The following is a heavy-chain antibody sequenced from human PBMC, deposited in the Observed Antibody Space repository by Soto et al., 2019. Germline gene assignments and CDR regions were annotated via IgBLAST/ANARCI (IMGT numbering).Heavy chain of an antibody. CDR3: ARGWGCSSGSCYFTS. CDR2: ISSTSSAI. CDR1: GFTFGSYS. Sequence: DVQLVESGGGLVQPGGSLTLSCAASGFTFGSYSMNWVRQAPGKGLEWVSYISSTSSAIRYADSLKGRFIISRDNAENSLYLQMHSLRAEDTAVYFCARGWGCSSGSCYFTSWGQGTLVTVSS. D-gene: IGHD2-15*01. J-gene: IGHJ5*02. V-gene: IGHV3-48*04.